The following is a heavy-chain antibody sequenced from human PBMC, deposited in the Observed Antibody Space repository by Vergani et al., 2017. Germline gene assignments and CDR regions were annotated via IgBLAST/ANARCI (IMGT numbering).Heavy chain of an antibody. J-gene: IGHJ3*02. CDR2: ISAYTGNT. D-gene: IGHD7-27*01. V-gene: IGHV1-18*01. Sequence: QVQLVQSGAEVKKPGDSVKVSCKASGYTFTSYGISWVRQAPGQGLEWMGWISAYTGNTNYAQKLEGRVTMTTDTSTSTAYMELRSLRSDDTAVYYCARAYPSLTCSAPGEAFDIWGQGTMVTVSS. CDR3: ARAYPSLTCSAPGEAFDI. CDR1: GYTFTSYG.